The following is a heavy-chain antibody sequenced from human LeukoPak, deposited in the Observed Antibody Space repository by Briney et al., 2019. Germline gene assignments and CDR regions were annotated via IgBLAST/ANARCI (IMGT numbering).Heavy chain of an antibody. D-gene: IGHD2-15*01. CDR1: GFTFSSYT. CDR3: ARQSSPRDAFDI. CDR2: ISGSSYYI. Sequence: GGFLRLSCAASGFTFSSYTMNWVRQAPGKGLEWVSSISGSSYYIYYADSVKGRFTISRDNAKNSLYLQMNSLRAEDTAVYHCARQSSPRDAFDIWGQGTMVTVSS. J-gene: IGHJ3*02. V-gene: IGHV3-21*01.